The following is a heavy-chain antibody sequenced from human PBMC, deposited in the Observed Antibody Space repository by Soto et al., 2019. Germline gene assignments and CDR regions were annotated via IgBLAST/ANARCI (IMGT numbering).Heavy chain of an antibody. D-gene: IGHD3-22*01. CDR3: AKDKYFYDSSGDTIDY. Sequence: QVQVVESGGGVVQPGRSLRLSCAVSGFTFSDHAMHWFRQAPGKGLDWVAAISYDGSKKDYADSVKGRFTMSRDNSKNTLFLQMNSLRAEDTAVYYCAKDKYFYDSSGDTIDYWGQGTLVIVSS. CDR2: ISYDGSKK. CDR1: GFTFSDHA. J-gene: IGHJ4*02. V-gene: IGHV3-30*18.